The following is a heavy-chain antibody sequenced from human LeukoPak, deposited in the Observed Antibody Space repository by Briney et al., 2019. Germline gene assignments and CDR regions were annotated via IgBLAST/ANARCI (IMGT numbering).Heavy chain of an antibody. J-gene: IGHJ4*02. V-gene: IGHV3-43*02. CDR3: AKRGSGWYYFDN. Sequence: GGSLRLSCAASGFTFDDYAMHWVRHAPGKGLTWVSLISGDGDTTYYADSVKGRFTISRDNSKNSLCLQMHSLRIEDTALYYCAKRGSGWYYFDNWGQGTLVTVSS. CDR1: GFTFDDYA. D-gene: IGHD6-19*01. CDR2: ISGDGDTT.